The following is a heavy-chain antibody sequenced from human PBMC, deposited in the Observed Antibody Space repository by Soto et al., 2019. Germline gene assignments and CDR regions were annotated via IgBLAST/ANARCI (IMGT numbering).Heavy chain of an antibody. D-gene: IGHD3-10*01. Sequence: QVQLVQSGAEVKKPGASVKVSCKASGYTFTSYGISWVRQAPGQGLEWMGWISAYNGNTNYAQKLQGRVTMTTDTSTSTASMELRSLRSDDTAVYYCAREGYGGPLWFGDLSHYYYYGMDVWGQGTTVTVSS. CDR1: GYTFTSYG. CDR2: ISAYNGNT. CDR3: AREGYGGPLWFGDLSHYYYYGMDV. V-gene: IGHV1-18*01. J-gene: IGHJ6*02.